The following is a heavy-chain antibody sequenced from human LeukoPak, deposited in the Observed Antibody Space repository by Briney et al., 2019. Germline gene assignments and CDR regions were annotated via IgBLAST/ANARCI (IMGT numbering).Heavy chain of an antibody. CDR2: IYPGDSDT. V-gene: IGHV5-51*01. J-gene: IGHJ4*02. D-gene: IGHD3-22*01. Sequence: IYPGDSDTRYSPSFQGQVTISADKSISTAYLQWSSLKASDTAMYYCASAGYYDSSGYSQFDYWGQGTLVTVSS. CDR3: ASAGYYDSSGYSQFDY.